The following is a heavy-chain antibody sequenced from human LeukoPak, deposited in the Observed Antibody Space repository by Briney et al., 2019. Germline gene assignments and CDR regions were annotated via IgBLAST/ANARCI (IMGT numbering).Heavy chain of an antibody. CDR3: AREVHYYYYMDV. J-gene: IGHJ6*03. CDR2: INAGNGNT. CDR1: GYTLTGYV. Sequence: ASVKVSCKASGYTLTGYVIHWVRQAPGQRLEWMGWINAGNGNTKYSQEFQDRVTITRDTSASTAYMELSSLRSEDMAVYYCAREVHYYYYMDVWGKGTTVTISS. V-gene: IGHV1-3*03.